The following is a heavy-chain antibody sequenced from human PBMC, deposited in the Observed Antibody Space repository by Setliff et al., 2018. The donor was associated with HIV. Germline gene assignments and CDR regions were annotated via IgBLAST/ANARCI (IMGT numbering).Heavy chain of an antibody. V-gene: IGHV1-2*06. J-gene: IGHJ3*02. CDR2: INPNSGGT. CDR1: GYTFTDYY. D-gene: IGHD6-19*01. CDR3: ARRAVAGVGDAFDI. Sequence: ASVKVSCKASGYTFTDYYMHWVRQATGQGLEWMRRINPNSGGTNYAQKFQGRVTMTRDTSISTAYMELSGLRSDDTAVYYCARRAVAGVGDAFDIWGQGTMVTVSS.